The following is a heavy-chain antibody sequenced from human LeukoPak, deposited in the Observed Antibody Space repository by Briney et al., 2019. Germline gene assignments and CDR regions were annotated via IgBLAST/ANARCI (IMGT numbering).Heavy chain of an antibody. D-gene: IGHD6-6*01. CDR2: ISSSSSTI. Sequence: GGSLRLSCAASGFTFSSFTMNWVRQAPGKGLEWVSYISSSSSTIYYADSVKGRFTISRDNAKNSLYLQMTSLRAEDTAVYYCARDKDVQGYYYGMDVWGQGATVTVSS. V-gene: IGHV3-48*04. CDR3: ARDKDVQGYYYGMDV. CDR1: GFTFSSFT. J-gene: IGHJ6*02.